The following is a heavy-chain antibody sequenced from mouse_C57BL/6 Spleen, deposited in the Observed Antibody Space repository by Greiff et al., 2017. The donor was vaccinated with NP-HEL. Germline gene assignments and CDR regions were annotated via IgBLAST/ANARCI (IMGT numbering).Heavy chain of an antibody. CDR1: GFSLTSYG. CDR3: AKPLYGSSSYYAMDY. CDR2: IWRGGST. Sequence: VQLQQSGPGLVQPSQSLSITCTVSGFSLTSYGVHWVRQSPGKGLEWLGVIWRGGSTDYNAAFMSRLSITKDNSKSQVFFKMNSLQADDTAIYYCAKPLYGSSSYYAMDYWGQGTSVTVSS. V-gene: IGHV2-5*01. D-gene: IGHD1-1*01. J-gene: IGHJ4*01.